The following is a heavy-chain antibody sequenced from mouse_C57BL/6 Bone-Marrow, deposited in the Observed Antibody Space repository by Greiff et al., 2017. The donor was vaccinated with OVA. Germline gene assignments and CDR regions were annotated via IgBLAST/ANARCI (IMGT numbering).Heavy chain of an antibody. CDR2: IDPETGGT. CDR1: GYTFTDYE. V-gene: IGHV1-15*01. Sequence: VQLQQSGAELVRPGASVTLSCKASGYTFTDYEMHWVKQTPVHGLEWIGAIDPETGGTAYNQKFKGKAILTADKSSSTAYMSLRSLPSEDFAVYYCTRGYSNYYAMDYWGQGTSVTGSS. J-gene: IGHJ4*01. D-gene: IGHD2-5*01. CDR3: TRGYSNYYAMDY.